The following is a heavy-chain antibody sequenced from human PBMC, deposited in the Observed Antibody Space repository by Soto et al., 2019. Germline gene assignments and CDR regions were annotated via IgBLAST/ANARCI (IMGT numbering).Heavy chain of an antibody. V-gene: IGHV3-23*01. CDR3: ARRSSRWYFDY. J-gene: IGHJ4*02. Sequence: EVQLLESGGGLVQPGGSLRLSCAASGFTFSSYAMYWVRQAPGKGLEWVSVISGSDGSTYYADSVKGRFTISRDNSKNTLNLQMNSLRAEDTAVYYCARRSSRWYFDYWGQGTLVTVSS. D-gene: IGHD6-13*01. CDR2: ISGSDGST. CDR1: GFTFSSYA.